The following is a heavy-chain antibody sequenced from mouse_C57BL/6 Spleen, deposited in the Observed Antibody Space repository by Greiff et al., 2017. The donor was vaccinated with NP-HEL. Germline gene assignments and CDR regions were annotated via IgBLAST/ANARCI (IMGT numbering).Heavy chain of an antibody. CDR1: GYAFSSSW. CDR2: IYPGDGDT. J-gene: IGHJ1*03. D-gene: IGHD1-1*01. Sequence: VQVVESGPELVKPGASVKISCKASGYAFSSSWMNWVKQRPGKGLEWIGRIYPGDGDTNYNGKFKGKATLTADKSSSTAYMQLSSLTSEDSAVYFCATPYYYGSSYWYFDVWGTGTTVTVSS. CDR3: ATPYYYGSSYWYFDV. V-gene: IGHV1-82*01.